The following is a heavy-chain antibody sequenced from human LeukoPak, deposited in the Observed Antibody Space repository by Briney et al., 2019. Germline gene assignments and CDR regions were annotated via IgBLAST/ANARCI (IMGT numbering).Heavy chain of an antibody. V-gene: IGHV4-30-2*01. J-gene: IGHJ4*02. Sequence: SETLSLTCAVSGVSISSSGNSWNWLRQRPGKDLEWIGYIYQSGNTYYNPSLKSRVTISVDTSKNQFSLNLSSVTAADSAVYYCARLSSDYVDYWGQGTLVTVSS. CDR2: IYQSGNT. D-gene: IGHD6-19*01. CDR3: ARLSSDYVDY. CDR1: GVSISSSGNS.